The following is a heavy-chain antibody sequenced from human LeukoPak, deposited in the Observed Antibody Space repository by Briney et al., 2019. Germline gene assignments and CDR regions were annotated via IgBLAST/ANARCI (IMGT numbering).Heavy chain of an antibody. CDR3: ARDHSDTAMGSTDYYGMDV. J-gene: IGHJ6*02. D-gene: IGHD5-18*01. CDR1: GGSFSGYY. CDR2: INHSGST. V-gene: IGHV4-34*01. Sequence: SETLSLTCAVYGGSFSGYYWSWIRQPPGKGLEWIGEINHSGSTNYNPSLKSRVTISVDTSKNQFSLKLSSVTAADTAVYYCARDHSDTAMGSTDYYGMDVWGQGTTVTVSS.